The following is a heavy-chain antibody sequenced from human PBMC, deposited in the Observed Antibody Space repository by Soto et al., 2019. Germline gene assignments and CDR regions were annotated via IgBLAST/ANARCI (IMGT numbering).Heavy chain of an antibody. V-gene: IGHV1-2*04. J-gene: IGHJ4*02. Sequence: ASVKVSCKASGYTFTGYYMHWVRQAPGQGLEWMGWINPNSGGTNYAQKFQGWVTMTRDTSISTAYMELSRLRSDDTAVYYCARDLGYYGSGSPNFDYWGQGSLVTGSS. D-gene: IGHD3-10*01. CDR3: ARDLGYYGSGSPNFDY. CDR2: INPNSGGT. CDR1: GYTFTGYY.